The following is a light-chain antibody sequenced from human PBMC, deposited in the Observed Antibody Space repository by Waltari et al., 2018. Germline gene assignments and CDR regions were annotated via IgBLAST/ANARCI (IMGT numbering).Light chain of an antibody. Sequence: QSALTQPASVSGSPGQSITISCTGTSSDVGFYNYVSWYQQHPGKAPKLMIYDVSERPSGVSNRFSCSKSANTASLTISGLQAEDEAYYYCNSYAGSSSWVFGGGTKLTVL. J-gene: IGLJ3*02. CDR2: DVS. V-gene: IGLV2-14*01. CDR3: NSYAGSSSWV. CDR1: SSDVGFYNY.